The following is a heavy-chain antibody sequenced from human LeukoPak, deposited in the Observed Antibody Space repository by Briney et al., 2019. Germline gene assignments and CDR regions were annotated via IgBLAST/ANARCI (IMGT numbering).Heavy chain of an antibody. D-gene: IGHD2-8*02. CDR3: AKDEFVASDFTGAFDI. CDR2: ISWNSGSI. V-gene: IGHV3-9*03. Sequence: PGGSLRLSCAASGFTFDGYAMHWVWQAPGTGLERVSGISWNSGSIGYADSVKGRFTISRDNAKNSLFLQMNSLRAEDMALYYCAKDEFVASDFTGAFDIWGQGTMVTVSS. J-gene: IGHJ3*02. CDR1: GFTFDGYA.